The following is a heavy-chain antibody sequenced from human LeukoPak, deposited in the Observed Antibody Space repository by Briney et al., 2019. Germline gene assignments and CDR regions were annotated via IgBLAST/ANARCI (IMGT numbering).Heavy chain of an antibody. J-gene: IGHJ6*04. CDR3: ARPYTSSPGDYGMDV. CDR1: GFSFSSYS. V-gene: IGHV3-21*01. Sequence: GGSLRLSCADSGFSFSSYSMNWARQAPGKGLEWVSSISSTSTYIYYADSVKGRFTISRDNSKNSLYLQMNSLRAEDTAVYYCARPYTSSPGDYGMDVWGKETTVTVSS. CDR2: ISSTSTYI. D-gene: IGHD6-13*01.